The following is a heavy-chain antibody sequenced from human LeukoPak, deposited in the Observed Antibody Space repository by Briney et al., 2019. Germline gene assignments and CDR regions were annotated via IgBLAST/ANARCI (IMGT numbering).Heavy chain of an antibody. D-gene: IGHD3-3*01. J-gene: IGHJ4*02. CDR1: GYTFTSYD. CDR3: ASSSGYSID. CDR2: MNPNSGNT. Sequence: ASVKVSCKASGYTFTSYDINWVRQATGQGLEWMGWMNPNSGNTGYAQKFQGRVTMTRDTPISTAYMELSRLRSDDTAVYYCASSSGYSIDWGQGTLVTVSS. V-gene: IGHV1-8*02.